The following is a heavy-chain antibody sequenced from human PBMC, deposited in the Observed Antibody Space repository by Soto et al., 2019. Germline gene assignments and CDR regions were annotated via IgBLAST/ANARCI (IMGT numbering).Heavy chain of an antibody. V-gene: IGHV3-21*01. CDR2: ISSSSSYI. CDR1: GFTFSSYS. Sequence: PGGSLRLSCADSGFTFSSYSMNWVRQAPGKGLEWVSSISSSSSYIYYADSVKGRFTISGDNAKNSLYLQMNSLRAEDTAVYYCARSTPQAFDYWGQGTLVTVSS. J-gene: IGHJ4*02. CDR3: ARSTPQAFDY.